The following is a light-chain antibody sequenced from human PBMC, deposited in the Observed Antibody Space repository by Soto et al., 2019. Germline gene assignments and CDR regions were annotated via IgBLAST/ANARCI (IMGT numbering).Light chain of an antibody. CDR3: TSYTGSSPLLV. Sequence: QSALPQPASVSGSPGQSITISCTGTRNDIGGYNYVSWYQPHPGKAPKLIIWEVTNRPSGISNRFSGSKSGNTASLTSSGLRAEDGATYYCTSYTGSSPLLVFGTGTKLTVL. CDR2: EVT. CDR1: RNDIGGYNY. J-gene: IGLJ1*01. V-gene: IGLV2-14*01.